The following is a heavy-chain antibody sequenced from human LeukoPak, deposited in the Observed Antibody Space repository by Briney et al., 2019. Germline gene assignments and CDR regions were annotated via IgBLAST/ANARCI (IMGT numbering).Heavy chain of an antibody. J-gene: IGHJ4*02. CDR2: INPNSGGT. CDR1: GYTFTGYY. D-gene: IGHD1-1*01. CDR3: AREGVDWNHSVYYFDY. Sequence: ASVKVSCKASGYTFTGYYMHWVRQAPGQGLEWMGWINPNSGGTNYAQKFQGRVTMARDTSISTAYMELSRLRSDDTAVYYCAREGVDWNHSVYYFDYWGQGTLVTVSS. V-gene: IGHV1-2*02.